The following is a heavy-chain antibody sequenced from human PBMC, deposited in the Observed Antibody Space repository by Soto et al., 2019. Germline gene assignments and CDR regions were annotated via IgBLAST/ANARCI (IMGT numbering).Heavy chain of an antibody. CDR1: GFTFSSYA. CDR3: ATLEMATYRGH. D-gene: IGHD3-3*01. Sequence: QVQLVESGGGVVQPGRSLRLSCAASGFTFSSYAMHWVRQAPGKGLEWVAVISYEGSNKYYADSVKGRFTISRDNSKNTLSLQLNSLRAEDTAVDYCATLEMATYRGHWGQGTLVTVSS. CDR2: ISYEGSNK. J-gene: IGHJ4*02. V-gene: IGHV3-30-3*01.